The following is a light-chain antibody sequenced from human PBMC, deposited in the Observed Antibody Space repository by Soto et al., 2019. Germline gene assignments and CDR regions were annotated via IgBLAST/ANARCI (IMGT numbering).Light chain of an antibody. CDR2: DAS. J-gene: IGKJ2*01. CDR1: QSISNNY. CDR3: QWYGSSPPQYT. Sequence: ETVLTQSPGTLSLSPGERATLSCRAGQSISNNYLSWYQQKPGQAPRLLIHDASNRATGIPDRFSGSGSGTDFTLTISRLEPEDFAVYYCQWYGSSPPQYTFGQGTMLEI. V-gene: IGKV3-20*01.